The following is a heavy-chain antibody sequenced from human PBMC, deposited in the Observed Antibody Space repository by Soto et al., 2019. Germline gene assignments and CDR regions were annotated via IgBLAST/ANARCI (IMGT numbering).Heavy chain of an antibody. Sequence: GGSLRLSCAASGFTFSSYAMHWVRQAPGKGLEWVAVISYDGSNKYYADSVKGRFTISRDNSKNTLYLQMNSLRAEDTAVYYCAREVAGSYSGDTNWFGPWGQGTLVTVAS. CDR1: GFTFSSYA. J-gene: IGHJ5*02. D-gene: IGHD1-26*01. CDR2: ISYDGSNK. V-gene: IGHV3-30-3*01. CDR3: AREVAGSYSGDTNWFGP.